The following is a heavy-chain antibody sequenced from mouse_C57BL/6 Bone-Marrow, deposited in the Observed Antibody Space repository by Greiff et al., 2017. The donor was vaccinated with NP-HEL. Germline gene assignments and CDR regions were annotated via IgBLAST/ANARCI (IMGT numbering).Heavy chain of an antibody. V-gene: IGHV3-8*01. J-gene: IGHJ1*03. D-gene: IGHD1-1*01. CDR2: ISYSGST. CDR1: GYSITSDY. Sequence: EVKLMESGPGLAKPSQTLSLTCSVTGYSITSDYWNWIRKFPGNKLEYMGYISYSGSTYYNPSLNSRSSITRDTSKNQYYLQLNSVTTEDTATYYCARYKGSSYVWYFDVWGTGTTVTVSS. CDR3: ARYKGSSYVWYFDV.